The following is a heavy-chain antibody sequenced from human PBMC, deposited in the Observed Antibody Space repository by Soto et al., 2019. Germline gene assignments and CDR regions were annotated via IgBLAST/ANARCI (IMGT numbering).Heavy chain of an antibody. V-gene: IGHV3-23*01. D-gene: IGHD6-13*01. J-gene: IGHJ6*02. CDR3: ARTSAGGKYYYGMDV. CDR1: GFTFSSYA. Sequence: GGSLRLSCAASGFTFSSYAMSWVRQAPGKGLEWVSAISGSGGSTYYADSVKGRFTISRDNSKNTLYLQMNSLRAEDTAVYYCARTSAGGKYYYGMDVWGQGTTVTVSS. CDR2: ISGSGGST.